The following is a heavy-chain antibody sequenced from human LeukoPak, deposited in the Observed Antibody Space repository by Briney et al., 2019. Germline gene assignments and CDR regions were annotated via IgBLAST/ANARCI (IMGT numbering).Heavy chain of an antibody. V-gene: IGHV4-4*07. CDR1: GGSISSYY. CDR3: ARDQTTGRPFDY. J-gene: IGHJ4*02. D-gene: IGHD4-17*01. Sequence: PSETLSLTCTVSGGSISSYYWSWIRQPAGKGLEWIGRIYTSGSTNYNPSLRGRVTTSVDTSKNQFSLKLSSVTAADTAVYYCARDQTTGRPFDYWGQGTLVTVSS. CDR2: IYTSGST.